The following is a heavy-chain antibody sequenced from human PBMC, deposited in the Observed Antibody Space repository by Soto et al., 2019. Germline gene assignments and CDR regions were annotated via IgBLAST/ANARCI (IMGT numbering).Heavy chain of an antibody. CDR3: STLYRVDP. Sequence: EVQVVESGGYLVKPGASLRLSCAAAAFSEMHWVRQAPGKGLEWVGRIRRETDGGTPDYAATVKGRFFISRDDSRNMFYLQMNSLQTEDTAVYYCSTLYRVDPWGQGTLVTVSS. J-gene: IGHJ5*02. CDR2: IRRETDGGTP. D-gene: IGHD1-26*01. CDR1: AFSE. V-gene: IGHV3-15*07.